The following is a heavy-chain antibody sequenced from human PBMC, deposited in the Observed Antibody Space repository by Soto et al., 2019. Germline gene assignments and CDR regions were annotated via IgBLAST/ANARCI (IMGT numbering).Heavy chain of an antibody. V-gene: IGHV4-4*07. D-gene: IGHD2-2*01. CDR1: GGSMNNDY. Sequence: PPETLSLTCSGSGGSMNNDYWTWVRQSAGKGLEWIGRINTSGRTTYNPSLKSRVTMSIDTSKNQFSLTLISVTAADTALYYCARLHLPALQGAFDIWGQGTMVTVS. CDR2: INTSGRT. CDR3: ARLHLPALQGAFDI. J-gene: IGHJ3*02.